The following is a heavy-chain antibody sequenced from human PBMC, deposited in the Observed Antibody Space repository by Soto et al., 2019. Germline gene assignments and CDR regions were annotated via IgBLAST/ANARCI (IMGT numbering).Heavy chain of an antibody. Sequence: ASVKVSCKASGYTFTGYYMHWVRQAPGQGLEWMGWINPNSGGTNYAQKFQGWVTMTRDTSISTAYMELSRLRSDDTAVYYCARGGRIAVADQDAFDIWGQGTMVTVSS. CDR1: GYTFTGYY. CDR2: INPNSGGT. CDR3: ARGGRIAVADQDAFDI. D-gene: IGHD6-19*01. J-gene: IGHJ3*02. V-gene: IGHV1-2*04.